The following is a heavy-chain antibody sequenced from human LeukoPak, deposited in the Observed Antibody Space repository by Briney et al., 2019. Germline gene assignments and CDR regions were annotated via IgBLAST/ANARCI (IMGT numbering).Heavy chain of an antibody. V-gene: IGHV4-4*02. CDR2: IYHSGTT. CDR3: AREGVGPTDDAFDI. CDR1: GGSISSSNW. J-gene: IGHJ3*02. Sequence: PSETLSLTCAVSGGSISSSNWWSWVRQPPGKGLEWIGEIYHSGTTNYNLSLESRVTISVDKSKNQFSLKLSSVTAADTAVYYCAREGVGPTDDAFDIWGQGTMVTVSS. D-gene: IGHD3-10*01.